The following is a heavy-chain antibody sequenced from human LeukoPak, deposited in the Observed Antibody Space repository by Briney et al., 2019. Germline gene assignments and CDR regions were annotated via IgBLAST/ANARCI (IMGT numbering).Heavy chain of an antibody. J-gene: IGHJ4*02. V-gene: IGHV5-51*01. CDR2: IYPDGSDT. Sequence: GESLKISCKGSGYIFANYWIAWVRQMPGKGLEWMGIIYPDGSDTRYSPSFQGQVTISADKSIATAYLQWSSLKASDTAMYYCARPVEMATSPFDYWGQGTLVTVSS. D-gene: IGHD5-24*01. CDR3: ARPVEMATSPFDY. CDR1: GYIFANYW.